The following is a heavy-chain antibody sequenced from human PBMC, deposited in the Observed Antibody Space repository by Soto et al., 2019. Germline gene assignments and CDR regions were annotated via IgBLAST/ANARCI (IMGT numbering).Heavy chain of an antibody. V-gene: IGHV3-33*01. J-gene: IGHJ4*02. CDR3: ARVAGGDRPSKPGTEDY. D-gene: IGHD1-1*01. CDR2: IWYDGGNK. Sequence: QVQLVESGGGVVQPGRSLRLSCAASGFTFSSYAMHWVRQAPGKGLEWVAVIWYDGGNKYYADSVKGRFTISRDNSKSTLYLQMNSLRAEDTALYYCARVAGGDRPSKPGTEDYWGQGTLVTVSS. CDR1: GFTFSSYA.